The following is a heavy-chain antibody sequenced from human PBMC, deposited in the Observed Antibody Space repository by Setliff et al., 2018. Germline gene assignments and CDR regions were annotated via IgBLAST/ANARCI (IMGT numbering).Heavy chain of an antibody. V-gene: IGHV4-39*01. Sequence: PSETLSLTCTVSDDSFTSSRYYWGWIRQAPGSGLEWIGSISYSGTPYYNASVESRVTISIDTSRNQFPLELRSVTVADTATYYCVRPGGTTVVARHFDYWGSGILVTV. CDR1: DDSFTSSRYY. J-gene: IGHJ4*01. D-gene: IGHD2-15*01. CDR3: VRPGGTTVVARHFDY. CDR2: ISYSGTP.